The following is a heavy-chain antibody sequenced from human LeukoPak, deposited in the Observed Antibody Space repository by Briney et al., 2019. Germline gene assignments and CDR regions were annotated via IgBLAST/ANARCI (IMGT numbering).Heavy chain of an antibody. CDR3: ARVWGDAFDI. V-gene: IGHV4-59*01. D-gene: IGHD3-16*01. J-gene: IGHJ3*02. CDR2: IYYSGST. Sequence: SETLSLTCTVSGGSISSYYWSWIRQPPGKGLEWIGYIYYSGSTNYNPSLKSRVTISVDTSKNQVSLKLSSVTAADTAVYYCARVWGDAFDIWGQGTMVTVSS. CDR1: GGSISSYY.